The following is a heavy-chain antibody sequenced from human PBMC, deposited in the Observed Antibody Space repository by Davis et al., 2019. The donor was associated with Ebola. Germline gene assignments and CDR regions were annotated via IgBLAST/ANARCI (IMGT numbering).Heavy chain of an antibody. CDR2: INSDGSST. V-gene: IGHV3-74*01. Sequence: HTGGSLRLSCVASGFTFSSNSMNWVRQAPGKGLVWVSRINSDGSSTSYADSVKGRFTITRDNAKNTLYLQMNSLRAEDTAVYYCARGECSSTSCYYYYGMDVWGKGTTVTVSS. CDR3: ARGECSSTSCYYYYGMDV. CDR1: GFTFSSNS. D-gene: IGHD2-2*01. J-gene: IGHJ6*04.